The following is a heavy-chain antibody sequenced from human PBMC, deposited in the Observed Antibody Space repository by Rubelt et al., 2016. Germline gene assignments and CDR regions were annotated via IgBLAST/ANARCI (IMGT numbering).Heavy chain of an antibody. Sequence: QVQLQQWGAGLLKPSETLSVNCAVYGGSFSGYFWNWIRQPPGKGLEWIGEINHSGSTNYNPSLKSRVTISVDTSKNHFSLKLTSVTAADAAVYYCARGPQWELPTYDYGGQGILVTVSS. D-gene: IGHD1-26*01. CDR2: INHSGST. V-gene: IGHV4-34*02. CDR1: GGSFSGYF. CDR3: ARGPQWELPTYDY. J-gene: IGHJ4*02.